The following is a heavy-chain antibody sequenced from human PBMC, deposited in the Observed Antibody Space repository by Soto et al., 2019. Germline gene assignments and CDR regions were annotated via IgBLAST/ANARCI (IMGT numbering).Heavy chain of an antibody. J-gene: IGHJ6*02. D-gene: IGHD6-13*01. CDR1: GFSLSNARMG. CDR2: IFSNDEK. V-gene: IGHV2-26*01. Sequence: QVTLKESGPVLVKPTEPLTLTCTVSGFSLSNARMGVSWIRQPPGKALEWLAHIFSNDEKSYSTSLKSRLTISKDTSKSQVVLTMTNMDPVDTATYYCARILVGSSWYVYYYGMDVWGQGTTVTVSS. CDR3: ARILVGSSWYVYYYGMDV.